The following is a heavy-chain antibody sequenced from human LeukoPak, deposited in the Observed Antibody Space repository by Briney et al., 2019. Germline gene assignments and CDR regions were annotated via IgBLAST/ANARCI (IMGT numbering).Heavy chain of an antibody. CDR1: GGSISSGDYY. CDR3: ATVVYYYGSGSYSFDS. D-gene: IGHD3-10*01. CDR2: IYYSGST. Sequence: SETLSLTCTVSGGSISSGDYYWSWIRQPPGKGLEWIGYIYYSGSTYYSPSLKGRLTISVDTSKNQFSLKLSSVTAADTAVYYCATVVYYYGSGSYSFDSWGQGTLVTVSS. V-gene: IGHV4-30-4*01. J-gene: IGHJ4*02.